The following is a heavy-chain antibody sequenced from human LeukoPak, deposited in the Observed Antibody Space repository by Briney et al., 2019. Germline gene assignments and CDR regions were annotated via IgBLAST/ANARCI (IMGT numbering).Heavy chain of an antibody. Sequence: GGSLRLSCAASGFTFSSHWMSWVRQAPGKGLEWVANINQDGSEKYYVDSVKGRFTISRDNAKNSLYLQMNSLRAEDTTVYYCARDHVVDGLVFDYWGQGALVTVSS. J-gene: IGHJ4*02. CDR2: INQDGSEK. V-gene: IGHV3-7*01. CDR1: GFTFSSHW. CDR3: ARDHVVDGLVFDY. D-gene: IGHD2-15*01.